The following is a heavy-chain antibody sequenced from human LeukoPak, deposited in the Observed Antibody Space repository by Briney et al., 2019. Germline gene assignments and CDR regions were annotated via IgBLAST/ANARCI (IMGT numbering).Heavy chain of an antibody. V-gene: IGHV4-34*01. CDR2: INHSGST. CDR3: ARKSYLLAAAGPGAFDI. J-gene: IGHJ3*02. Sequence: SETLSLTCAVYGGSFSGYYWSWIRQPPGKGLEWIAEINHSGSTNYNPSLKSRVTISVDTSTNQFSLKLSSVTAADTAVYYCARKSYLLAAAGPGAFDIWGQGTMVTVSS. CDR1: GGSFSGYY. D-gene: IGHD6-13*01.